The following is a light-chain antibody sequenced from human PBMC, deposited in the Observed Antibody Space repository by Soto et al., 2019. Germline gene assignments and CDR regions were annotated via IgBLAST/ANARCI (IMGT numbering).Light chain of an antibody. Sequence: EIVLTQSPATLSLSPGEGASLSCRASQSVGTYMAWYQHKPGQAPRLLIYDASKRATGIPARFSGSGSGTNFPFTISSLEPADFALYFCQLRSSWPPYTFAQGTKLGIK. CDR2: DAS. V-gene: IGKV3-11*01. CDR3: QLRSSWPPYT. J-gene: IGKJ2*01. CDR1: QSVGTY.